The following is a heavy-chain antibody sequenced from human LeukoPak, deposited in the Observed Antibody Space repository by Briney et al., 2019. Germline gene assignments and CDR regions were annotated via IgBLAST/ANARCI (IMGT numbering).Heavy chain of an antibody. D-gene: IGHD3-10*01. CDR3: AKESGLITLVQGYYFDY. Sequence: GGSLRLSCAASGFTFRRYGMSWVRQAPGKGLEWVSGISGSGGSTNYADSVKGRFTISRDNSKNTLYLQMNSLRAEDTAVYYCAKESGLITLVQGYYFDYWGQGTLVTVSS. CDR1: GFTFRRYG. V-gene: IGHV3-23*01. CDR2: ISGSGGST. J-gene: IGHJ4*02.